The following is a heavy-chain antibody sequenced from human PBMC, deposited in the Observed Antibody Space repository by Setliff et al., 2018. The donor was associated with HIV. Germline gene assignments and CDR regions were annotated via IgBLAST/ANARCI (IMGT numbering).Heavy chain of an antibody. V-gene: IGHV3-23*01. J-gene: IGHJ4*01. CDR1: GFSFTSYA. CDR3: AKDGISGGAYPPYYFDY. Sequence: PGESLKISCAASGFSFTSYAMAWVRQAPGKGLEWVSVVSGNGNTTYYADSVKGRFTISRDNSKNTVSLQVNGLRVEDTAVYYCAKDGISGGAYPPYYFDYWGHGTLVTVPQ. D-gene: IGHD2-15*01. CDR2: VSGNGNTT.